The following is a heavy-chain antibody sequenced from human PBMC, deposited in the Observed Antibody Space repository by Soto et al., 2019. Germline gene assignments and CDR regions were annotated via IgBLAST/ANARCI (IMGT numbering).Heavy chain of an antibody. CDR3: ARGGAPYNWYDP. CDR1: GGSIRSHF. J-gene: IGHJ5*02. D-gene: IGHD3-16*01. Sequence: SETLSLTCTVSGGSIRSHFWSWIRQPPGKGLEWVGYILDSGGTNYNPSLRSRITMSVDTSKNLFSLKLRSVTAADTAVYYCARGGAPYNWYDPWGQGTLVTVSS. CDR2: ILDSGGT. V-gene: IGHV4-59*11.